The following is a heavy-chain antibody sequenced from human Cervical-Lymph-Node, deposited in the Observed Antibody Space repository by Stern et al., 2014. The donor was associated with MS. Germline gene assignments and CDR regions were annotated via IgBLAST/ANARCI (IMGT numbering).Heavy chain of an antibody. CDR2: IFNSGTP. V-gene: IGHV4-4*09. CDR3: ARLQTVLNYYYGVDV. J-gene: IGHJ6*02. D-gene: IGHD2-8*02. Sequence: VQLVESGPGLATPSETLSLTCTVSGGSMNGYYWSWIRQPPGKGLEWIGNIFNSGTPTYTPPPESGVTISLDPSKTNFSLRLSSVTAADTAVYYCARLQTVLNYYYGVDVWGQGTTVIVSS. CDR1: GGSMNGYY.